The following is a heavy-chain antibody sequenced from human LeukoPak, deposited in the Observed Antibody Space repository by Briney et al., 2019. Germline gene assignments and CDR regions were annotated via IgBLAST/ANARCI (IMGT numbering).Heavy chain of an antibody. CDR2: IIPIFGTA. V-gene: IGHV1-69*13. Sequence: SVKVSCKASGGTFSSYAISWVRQAPGQGLEWMGGIIPIFGTANYAQKFQGRVTITAGESTSTAYMELSSLRSEDTAVYYCARDGRGENWFDPWGQGTLVTVSS. CDR1: GGTFSSYA. J-gene: IGHJ5*02. CDR3: ARDGRGENWFDP. D-gene: IGHD3-10*01.